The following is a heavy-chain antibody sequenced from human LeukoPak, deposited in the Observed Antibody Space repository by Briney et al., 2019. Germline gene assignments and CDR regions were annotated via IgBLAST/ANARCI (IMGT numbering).Heavy chain of an antibody. CDR2: ISGGGGNI. V-gene: IGHV3-23*01. Sequence: GGSLRLSCAASGFTFSNYAMSWVRQAPGKGLEWVSVISGGGGNIFYAETVKGRFTISRDDSKNTVYLKMNSLRAEDTAVYYCAKDPIYYAPAAPYDFDYWGQGTLVTVSS. CDR3: AKDPIYYAPAAPYDFDY. J-gene: IGHJ4*02. CDR1: GFTFSNYA. D-gene: IGHD2-2*01.